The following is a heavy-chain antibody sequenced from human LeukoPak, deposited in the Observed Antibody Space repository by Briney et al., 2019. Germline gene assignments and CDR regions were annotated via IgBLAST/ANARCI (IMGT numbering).Heavy chain of an antibody. J-gene: IGHJ4*02. CDR3: ARALRYSSPFDY. V-gene: IGHV3-74*01. CDR2: INSDGSST. Sequence: PGGSLRLSSAASGFTFSSYWMHWVRQAPGKGLVWVSRINSDGSSTSYADSVKGRFTISRDNAKNTLYLQMNSLRAEDTAVYYCARALRYSSPFDYWGQGTLVTVSS. CDR1: GFTFSSYW. D-gene: IGHD6-13*01.